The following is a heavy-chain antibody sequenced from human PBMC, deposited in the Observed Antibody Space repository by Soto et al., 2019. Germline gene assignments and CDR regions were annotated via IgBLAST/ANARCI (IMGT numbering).Heavy chain of an antibody. CDR3: ARDETVIRGVIKRGGGLDL. CDR2: IIPLFGST. D-gene: IGHD3-10*01. J-gene: IGHJ6*02. V-gene: IGHV1-69*19. Sequence: QVQLEQSGAEVKMPGSSVTVSCKAYGATFTKYAFNWVRQAPGQGLEWMGGIIPLFGSTNYAERFQGRLTVTSNESTSTVFMELSCLTSDDTAIYYCARDETVIRGVIKRGGGLDLWGQGTTVIVSS. CDR1: GATFTKYA.